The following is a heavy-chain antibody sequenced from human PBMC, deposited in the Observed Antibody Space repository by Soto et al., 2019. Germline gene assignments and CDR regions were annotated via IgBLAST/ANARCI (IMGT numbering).Heavy chain of an antibody. V-gene: IGHV1-69*06. CDR1: GGMFSDYT. CDR3: AKKGGGASTDFWRANWFDP. CDR2: IIPIFGGP. Sequence: QVQLVQSGAVVKKPGSSVTVSCKATGGMFSDYTISWVRQAPGQGLAWMGGIIPIFGGPHYAQKFQGRVPITADKTTTTVSVEVRDLAYEDTAGYYCAKKGGGASTDFWRANWFDPWGQGTLVTVSS. J-gene: IGHJ5*02. D-gene: IGHD3-3*01.